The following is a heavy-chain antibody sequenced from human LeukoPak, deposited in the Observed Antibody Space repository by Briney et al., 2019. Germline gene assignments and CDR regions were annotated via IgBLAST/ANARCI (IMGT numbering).Heavy chain of an antibody. CDR1: GYTFTGYY. CDR2: INPNSGGT. J-gene: IGHJ4*02. CDR3: ARSRYCSSTSCYYVDY. Sequence: ASVKVSCKASGYTFTGYYMHWVRQAPGQELEWMGWINPNSGGTNYTQKFQGRVTMTRDTFISTAYMELSRLRSDDTAVYYCARSRYCSSTSCYYVDYWGQGTLVTVSS. D-gene: IGHD2-2*01. V-gene: IGHV1-2*02.